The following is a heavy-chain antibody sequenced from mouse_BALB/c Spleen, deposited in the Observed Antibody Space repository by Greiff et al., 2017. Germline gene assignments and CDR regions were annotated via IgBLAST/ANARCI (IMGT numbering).Heavy chain of an antibody. CDR3: ARRGDGDYFDY. V-gene: IGHV5-6-2*01. CDR2: INSNGGST. D-gene: IGHD3-3*01. J-gene: IGHJ2*01. Sequence: EVHVVESGAGLVQPGGSLKLSCAASGFTFSSYYMSWVRQTPGKRLELVAAINSNGGSTYYPDTVKGRFTITRDNAKNTLYLQMSSLKSEDTALYYCARRGDGDYFDYWGQGTTLTVSS. CDR1: GFTFSSYY.